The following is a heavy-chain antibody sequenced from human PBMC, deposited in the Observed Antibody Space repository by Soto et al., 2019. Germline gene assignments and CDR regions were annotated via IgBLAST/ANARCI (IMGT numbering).Heavy chain of an antibody. CDR3: ARDDGTRNYDYYGIDV. J-gene: IGHJ6*02. D-gene: IGHD1-1*01. CDR1: GFTFSSYE. CDR2: VSSSGSTI. V-gene: IGHV3-48*03. Sequence: GGSLRLSCAASGFTFSSYEMNWVRQAPGKGLEWVSYVSSSGSTIYYADSVKGRFTISRDNVKNSLYLQMNSLRAEDTAVYYCARDDGTRNYDYYGIDVWGQGTTVTVSS.